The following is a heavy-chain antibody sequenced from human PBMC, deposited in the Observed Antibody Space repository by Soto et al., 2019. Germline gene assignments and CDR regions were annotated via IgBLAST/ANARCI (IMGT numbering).Heavy chain of an antibody. CDR3: ARDNGFGESDV. CDR2: ISAYNGNT. CDR1: GYSFTSYG. J-gene: IGHJ6*02. D-gene: IGHD3-10*01. V-gene: IGHV1-18*01. Sequence: QVQRVQSGAEVKKPGASVKVSCKASGYSFTSYGISWVRRAPGQGLEWMGWISAYNGNTNYAQKHQGRVTMTTDTSTSTAYKERRSLRTDDTAVYSCARDNGFGESDVWRQGTTVTVSS.